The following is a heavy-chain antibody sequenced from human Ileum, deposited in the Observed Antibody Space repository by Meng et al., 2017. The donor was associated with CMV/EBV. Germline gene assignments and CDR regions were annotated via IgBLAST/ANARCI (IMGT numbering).Heavy chain of an antibody. CDR2: IRSADAT. Sequence: GGSLRLSCAVSGFSVTSYFMTWVRQAPGKGLEYASFIRSADATNYAKSVQGRFTISIDNSKNTVFLLIDSLRAEDTALYYCARACRQVNNCYLDYWGQGTLVTVSS. V-gene: IGHV3-53*01. CDR3: ARACRQVNNCYLDY. J-gene: IGHJ4*02. D-gene: IGHD5-24*01. CDR1: GFSVTSYF.